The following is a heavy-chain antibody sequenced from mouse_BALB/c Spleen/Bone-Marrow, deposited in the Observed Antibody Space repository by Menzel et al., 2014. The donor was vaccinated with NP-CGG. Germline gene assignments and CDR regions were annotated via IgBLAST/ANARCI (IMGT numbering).Heavy chain of an antibody. CDR3: ARGVRQLGLPF. D-gene: IGHD3-2*01. J-gene: IGHJ3*01. CDR2: IDPAKDNT. Sequence: EVMRVESGAELGKPGASVKLSCTASGFNIKDTYMHWVKQRPEQGLEWIGKIDPAKDNTEYDPKFQGKATITADTPSNTAYLQLSSLTSEDTAVYYCARGVRQLGLPFWGQGTLVTVST. V-gene: IGHV14-3*02. CDR1: GFNIKDTY.